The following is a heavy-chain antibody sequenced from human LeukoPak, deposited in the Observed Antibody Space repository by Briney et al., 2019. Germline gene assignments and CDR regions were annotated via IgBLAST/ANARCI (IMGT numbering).Heavy chain of an antibody. CDR1: GFTFSSYG. J-gene: IGHJ5*02. CDR2: IWYDGSNK. CDR3: ARDRGSTVTTLFWFDL. V-gene: IGHV3-33*01. Sequence: GRPLRLSCAASGFTFSSYGMHWVRQAPGKGLEWVAVIWYDGSNKYYADSVKGRFTISRDNSKNTLYLQMNSLRAEDTAVYYCARDRGSTVTTLFWFDLWGQGTLVTVSS. D-gene: IGHD4-17*01.